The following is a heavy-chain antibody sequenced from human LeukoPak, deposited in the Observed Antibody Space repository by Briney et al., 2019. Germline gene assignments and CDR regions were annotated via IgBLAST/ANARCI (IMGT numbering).Heavy chain of an antibody. Sequence: GGSLRLSCAASGFTFSSYGIHWVRQAPGKGLEWVAFIRHDEGRKYYADSVKGRFTISRDNSKNMVYLQMNSLRTEDTARYYCARSFTMVRAYDYWGQGTLVTVSS. J-gene: IGHJ4*02. CDR1: GFTFSSYG. CDR3: ARSFTMVRAYDY. V-gene: IGHV3-30*02. CDR2: IRHDEGRK. D-gene: IGHD3-10*01.